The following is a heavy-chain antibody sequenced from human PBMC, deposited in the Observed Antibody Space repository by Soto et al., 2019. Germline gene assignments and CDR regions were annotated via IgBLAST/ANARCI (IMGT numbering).Heavy chain of an antibody. Sequence: ASVKVSCKASGYTFTGYYLHWVRQAPGQGPEWVGKIDPDSGDTDQSQKFQGRVTLTRDTAIDTAYMELTRLTLGDTAIYYCARGPLEWGQGTLVTRLL. CDR2: IDPDSGDT. CDR1: GYTFTGYY. V-gene: IGHV1-2*02. J-gene: IGHJ4*02. CDR3: ARGPLE.